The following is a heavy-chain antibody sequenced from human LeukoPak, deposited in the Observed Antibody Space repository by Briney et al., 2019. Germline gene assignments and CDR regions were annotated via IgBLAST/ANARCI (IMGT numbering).Heavy chain of an antibody. Sequence: GGSLRLSCAVSGFTFSNYWMTWVRQAPGKGLEWVASINHNGNVNYYVDSVKGRSTISRDNAKNSLYLQMSNLRAEDTAVYFCARGGGLGVWGQGATVTVSS. D-gene: IGHD3-16*01. V-gene: IGHV3-7*03. CDR1: GFTFSNYW. J-gene: IGHJ6*02. CDR2: INHNGNVN. CDR3: ARGGGLGV.